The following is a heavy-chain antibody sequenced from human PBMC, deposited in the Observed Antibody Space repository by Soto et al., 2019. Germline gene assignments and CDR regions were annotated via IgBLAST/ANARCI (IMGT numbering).Heavy chain of an antibody. V-gene: IGHV4-59*01. D-gene: IGHD3-10*01. CDR3: ARAPRGNYGYPSYFDY. J-gene: IGHJ4*02. Sequence: SETLSLTCTVSGRSISSYYWSWIRQPPGKGLEWIGYIYYSGSTNYNPSLKSRVTISVDTSKNQFSLKLSSVTAADTAVYYCARAPRGNYGYPSYFDYWGQGTLVTVSS. CDR1: GRSISSYY. CDR2: IYYSGST.